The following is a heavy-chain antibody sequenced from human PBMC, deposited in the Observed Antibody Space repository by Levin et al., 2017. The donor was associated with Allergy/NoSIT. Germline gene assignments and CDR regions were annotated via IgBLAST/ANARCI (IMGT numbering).Heavy chain of an antibody. J-gene: IGHJ4*02. CDR1: GESFSGFH. D-gene: IGHD1-26*01. V-gene: IGHV4-34*01. CDR3: ARGRGRATEQGILDY. CDR2: INHSGST. Sequence: SCAVYGESFSGFHWSWIRQPPGKGLEWIGEINHSGSTNYNPSLKSRLTISIDTSKNQFSLTLTSMTAADTAIYYCARGRGRATEQGILDYWGQGTPVTVSS.